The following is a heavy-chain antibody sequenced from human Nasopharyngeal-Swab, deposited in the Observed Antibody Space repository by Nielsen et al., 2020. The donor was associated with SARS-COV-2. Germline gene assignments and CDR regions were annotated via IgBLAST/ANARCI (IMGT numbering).Heavy chain of an antibody. CDR3: AREVIEQAVSDAFDF. CDR2: IYYSGYT. D-gene: IGHD3-16*02. Sequence: SETLSLTCTVAGGSISSSYWSWIRQPPGKGLEWIGYIYYSGYTNYNPSLESRVTISVDTSKNQFSLRLSSVTAADTAVYYCAREVIEQAVSDAFDFWGQGTMVTVSS. V-gene: IGHV4-59*12. CDR1: GGSISSSY. J-gene: IGHJ3*01.